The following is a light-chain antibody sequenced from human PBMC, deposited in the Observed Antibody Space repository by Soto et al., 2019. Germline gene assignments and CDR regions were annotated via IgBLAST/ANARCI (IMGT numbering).Light chain of an antibody. CDR3: QQYNNWPRT. CDR2: AAS. CDR1: QSISSY. J-gene: IGKJ1*01. Sequence: DIQITQSPSSLSASVGDSVTITCRASQSISSYLDWYQQKPGKAPKLLIYAASSLQSGVPSRFSGSGSGTEFTLTISSLQSEDFAVYYCQQYNNWPRTFGQGTKVDIK. V-gene: IGKV1-39*01.